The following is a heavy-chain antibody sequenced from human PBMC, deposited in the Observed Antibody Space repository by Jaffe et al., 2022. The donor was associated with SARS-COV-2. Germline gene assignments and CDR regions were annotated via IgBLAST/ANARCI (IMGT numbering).Heavy chain of an antibody. CDR1: GGSFSGYY. J-gene: IGHJ4*02. Sequence: QVQLQQWGAGLLKPSETLSLTCAVYGGSFSGYYWSWIRQPPGKGLEWIGEINHSGSTNYNPSLKSRVTISVDTSKNQFSLKLSSVTAADTAVYYCARGMGADSGSYDFDYWGQGTLVTVSS. CDR3: ARGMGADSGSYDFDY. V-gene: IGHV4-34*01. D-gene: IGHD1-26*01. CDR2: INHSGST.